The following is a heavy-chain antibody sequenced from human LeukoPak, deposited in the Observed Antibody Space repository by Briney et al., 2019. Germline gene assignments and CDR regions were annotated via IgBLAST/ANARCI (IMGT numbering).Heavy chain of an antibody. Sequence: SETLSLTCAVYGGSFNGYYWSWIRQPPGQGQEWIGEINDSGSTNYNPSLKSRLPISVDTSKNQFSLKMSSVTAADTAVYYCARGCLRPGGQGRKKNYFDYWGQGTLVTVSS. V-gene: IGHV4-34*01. CDR2: INDSGST. J-gene: IGHJ4*02. CDR1: GGSFNGYY. CDR3: ARGCLRPGGQGRKKNYFDY. D-gene: IGHD3-10*01.